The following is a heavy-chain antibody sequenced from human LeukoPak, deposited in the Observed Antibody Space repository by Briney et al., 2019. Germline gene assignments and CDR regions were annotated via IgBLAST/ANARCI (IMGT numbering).Heavy chain of an antibody. J-gene: IGHJ4*02. CDR2: IHYKGST. D-gene: IGHD6-19*01. Sequence: SETLSPTCTISGASINGHYWSWIRQPPGKRLEWIGDIHYKGSTNYNLSLKSRVTISVDTSENHLSLNLTSVLAADTACDYCARRDTGWNYCDYWGQGILVTVSS. CDR3: ARRDTGWNYCDY. V-gene: IGHV4-59*08. CDR1: GASINGHY.